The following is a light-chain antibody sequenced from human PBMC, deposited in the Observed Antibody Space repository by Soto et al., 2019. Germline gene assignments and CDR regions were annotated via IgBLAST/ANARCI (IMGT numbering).Light chain of an antibody. Sequence: EIVLTQSPVTLSLSPGERATLSCRASQSVSSYLAWYQQKPGQAPRLLIYDASNRATGIPARFSGSGSGTDFTLTISSLEPEDFAVYYCQQRSNRPSTFGGGTKVEIK. J-gene: IGKJ4*01. CDR3: QQRSNRPST. V-gene: IGKV3-11*01. CDR1: QSVSSY. CDR2: DAS.